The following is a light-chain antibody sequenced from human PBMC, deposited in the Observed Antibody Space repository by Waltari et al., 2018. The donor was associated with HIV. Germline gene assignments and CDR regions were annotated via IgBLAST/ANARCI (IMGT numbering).Light chain of an antibody. CDR3: QSCDSSLSAVV. Sequence: QSALTQPPSVSGAPGQRVTVSCTGSSSNIGAGYDVHWYQQLPGAAPKLLIYGDSNRPSGVPDRFSGSKSGSSASLAITGLQTEDEAYYYCQSCDSSLSAVVFGGGTKLTVL. CDR1: SSNIGAGYD. J-gene: IGLJ2*01. V-gene: IGLV1-40*01. CDR2: GDS.